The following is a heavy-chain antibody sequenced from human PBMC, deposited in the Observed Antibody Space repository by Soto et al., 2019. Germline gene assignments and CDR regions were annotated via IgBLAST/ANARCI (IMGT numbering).Heavy chain of an antibody. J-gene: IGHJ6*03. D-gene: IGHD5-18*01. CDR3: ARCEYSYGRGRDYNHVDV. CDR1: GFTVSAYN. CDR2: ISSSGSTI. V-gene: IGHV3-48*01. Sequence: EVQLVESGGDLVQPGGSLRLSCAASGFTVSAYNMNWVRQAPGKGLEWVSYISSSGSTISYAESVKGRFTTSRDNAKNSLYLQMNSLRAEDTAVYFCARCEYSYGRGRDYNHVDVWGKGTTVTVSS.